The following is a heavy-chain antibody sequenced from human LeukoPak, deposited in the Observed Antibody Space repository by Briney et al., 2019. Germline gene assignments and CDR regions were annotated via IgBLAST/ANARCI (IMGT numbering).Heavy chain of an antibody. CDR1: GFTFSSYE. J-gene: IGHJ4*02. D-gene: IGHD2-2*01. Sequence: GGSLRLSCAASGFTFSSYEMNWVRQAPGKGLEWVSYISSSGSTIYYADSVKGRFTISRVNAKNSLYLQMNSLRAEDTAVYYCARFAYCSSTSCLDYWGQGTLVTVSS. CDR3: ARFAYCSSTSCLDY. V-gene: IGHV3-48*03. CDR2: ISSSGSTI.